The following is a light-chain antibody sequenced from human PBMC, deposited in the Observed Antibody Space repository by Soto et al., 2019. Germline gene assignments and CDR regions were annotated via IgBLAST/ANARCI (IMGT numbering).Light chain of an antibody. V-gene: IGKV1-39*01. Sequence: DIQMTQSPSSLSASVGDRVTITCRASQSISSYLNWYQQKPGKAPKLLIYAASSLQSGVPSRFSGSGSGTDFTLTISSLQPEDFATYYCQQSYSTPSFGGEPKVDIK. CDR3: QQSYSTPS. CDR1: QSISSY. J-gene: IGKJ4*01. CDR2: AAS.